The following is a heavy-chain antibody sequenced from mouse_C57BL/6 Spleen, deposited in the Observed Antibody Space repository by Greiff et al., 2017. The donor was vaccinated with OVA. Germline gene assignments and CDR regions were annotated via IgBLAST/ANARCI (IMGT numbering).Heavy chain of an antibody. V-gene: IGHV5-4*03. CDR3: ARAIYYYGSSDWYFDV. CDR1: GFTFSSYA. J-gene: IGHJ1*03. D-gene: IGHD1-1*01. CDR2: ISDGGSYT. Sequence: EVKLQESGGGLVKPGGSLKLSCAASGFTFSSYAMSWVRQTPEKRLEWVAIISDGGSYTYYPDNVKGRFTISRDTAKNNLYLQMSQLKTEDTAVYYCARAIYYYGSSDWYFDVWGTGTTVTVSS.